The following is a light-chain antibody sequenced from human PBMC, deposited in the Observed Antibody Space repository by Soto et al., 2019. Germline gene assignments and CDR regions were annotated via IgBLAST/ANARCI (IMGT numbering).Light chain of an antibody. CDR2: GNS. CDR3: QSSDSSLNV. Sequence: QSVLTQPPSVSGAPGQRVTISCTGISSNIGAGYDVHWYQQLPGTAPKLLIYGNSNRPSGVPDRFSGSKSGTSASLAITGLQAEDEADYYCQSSDSSLNVFGTGTKVTVL. CDR1: SSNIGAGYD. J-gene: IGLJ1*01. V-gene: IGLV1-40*01.